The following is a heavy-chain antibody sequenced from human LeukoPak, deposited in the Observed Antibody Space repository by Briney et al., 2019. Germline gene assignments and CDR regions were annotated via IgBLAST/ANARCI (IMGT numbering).Heavy chain of an antibody. V-gene: IGHV3-48*01. Sequence: GGSLRLSCAASGFTFSTYSMNWVRQAPGKGLEWVSYISSGSNTIDYADSVKGRFTISRDNAKNSLYLQMNSLTAEDTAVYYCARETYYAYDIWGQGTMVTVSS. D-gene: IGHD3-10*01. CDR3: ARETYYAYDI. J-gene: IGHJ3*02. CDR1: GFTFSTYS. CDR2: ISSGSNTI.